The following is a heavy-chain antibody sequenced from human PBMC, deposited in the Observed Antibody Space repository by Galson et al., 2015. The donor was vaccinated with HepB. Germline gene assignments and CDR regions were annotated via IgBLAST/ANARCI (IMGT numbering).Heavy chain of an antibody. CDR1: GFTFSSYA. D-gene: IGHD3-22*01. CDR2: ISGSGGST. CDR3: AKAGGNYYDRSCLWRPRFFLCF. Sequence: SLRLSCAASGFTFSSYAMSWVRQAPGKGLEWVSAISGSGGSTYYADSVKGRFTISRDNSKNTLYLQMNSLRAEDKAVYYCAKAGGNYYDRSCLWRPRFFLCFWGQGTLVTVSS. J-gene: IGHJ4*01. V-gene: IGHV3-23*01.